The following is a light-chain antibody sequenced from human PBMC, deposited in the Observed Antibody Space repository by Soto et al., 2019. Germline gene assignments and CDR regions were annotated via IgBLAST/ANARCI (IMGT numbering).Light chain of an antibody. J-gene: IGLJ3*02. CDR1: SSNIGNNY. V-gene: IGLV1-51*01. CDR3: GTWDSSLSAWV. CDR2: DNN. Sequence: QSVLTQPPSVSAAPGQKVTISCSGSSSNIGNNYVSWYQQLPGIAPKLLIYDNNKRPSGIPDRFSGSKSGTSATLGITGLQTGDEADYYCGTWDSSLSAWVFGGGTKLTVL.